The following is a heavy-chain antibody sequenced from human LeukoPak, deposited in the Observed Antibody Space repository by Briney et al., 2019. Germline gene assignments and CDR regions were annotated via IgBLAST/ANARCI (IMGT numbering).Heavy chain of an antibody. CDR1: GYTFSSYY. Sequence: ASVKVSCTASGYTFSSYYIHWVRQAPGQGLEWMGIIYPSGGSTTYAQKFQGRVTMTTDTSTSTVYMELSSLRSDDTAVYYCARDLTYWGQGTLVTVSS. V-gene: IGHV1-46*01. J-gene: IGHJ4*02. D-gene: IGHD2-21*02. CDR3: ARDLTY. CDR2: IYPSGGST.